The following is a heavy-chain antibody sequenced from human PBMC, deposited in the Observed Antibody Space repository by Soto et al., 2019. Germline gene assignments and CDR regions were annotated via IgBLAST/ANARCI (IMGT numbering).Heavy chain of an antibody. Sequence: QVQLQESGPGLVKPSETLSLTCTVSGASISSYYWSWIRQPPGKGLEWIGYIYYSGSTNYNPSLKSRVPISLDTSKNQFSLKLSSVTAADTAVYYCARSRGGYFDYWGQGTLVTVSS. CDR1: GASISSYY. CDR2: IYYSGST. D-gene: IGHD3-22*01. J-gene: IGHJ4*02. CDR3: ARSRGGYFDY. V-gene: IGHV4-59*01.